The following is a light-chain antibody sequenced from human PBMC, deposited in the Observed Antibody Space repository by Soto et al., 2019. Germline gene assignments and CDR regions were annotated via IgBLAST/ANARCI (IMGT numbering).Light chain of an antibody. Sequence: DIQMTQSPSSLSASVGDRVTITCRASQSIGDSLAWYQQKPGKAPKLLIYDASSLESGVPSRFSGSGSGTDFLLTINNLQPEDFATYYCLQASTFPRTFGQGTKVDI. CDR1: QSIGDS. CDR3: LQASTFPRT. J-gene: IGKJ1*01. V-gene: IGKV1-5*01. CDR2: DAS.